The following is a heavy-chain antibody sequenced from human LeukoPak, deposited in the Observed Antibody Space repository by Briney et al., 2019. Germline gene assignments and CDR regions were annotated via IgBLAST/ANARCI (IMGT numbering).Heavy chain of an antibody. Sequence: GGSLRLSCAASGFTFSSYAMSWVRQAPGKGLEWVSAISGSGGSTYYADSVKGRFTISRDNSKNTLYLLMNSLRAEDTAVYYCAKDIGSDDSSGYYYSLFDYWGQGTLVTVSS. CDR2: ISGSGGST. V-gene: IGHV3-23*01. J-gene: IGHJ4*02. D-gene: IGHD3-22*01. CDR1: GFTFSSYA. CDR3: AKDIGSDDSSGYYYSLFDY.